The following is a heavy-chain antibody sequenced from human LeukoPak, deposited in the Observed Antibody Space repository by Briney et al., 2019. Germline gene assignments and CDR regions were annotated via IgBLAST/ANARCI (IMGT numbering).Heavy chain of an antibody. D-gene: IGHD5-18*01. CDR2: SRSVAWSYTT. CDR1: GLTLSDHF. Sequence: GGALRESCPASGLTLSDHFLDGVGPAPGKGGAGVGRSRSVAWSYTTEYAASLKGRFTISRDHSKNSLYMQMNSLKTEDTAVYYCAKEGGYTYGSDPFDIWGQGTMVTVSS. CDR3: AKEGGYTYGSDPFDI. J-gene: IGHJ3*02. V-gene: IGHV3-72*01.